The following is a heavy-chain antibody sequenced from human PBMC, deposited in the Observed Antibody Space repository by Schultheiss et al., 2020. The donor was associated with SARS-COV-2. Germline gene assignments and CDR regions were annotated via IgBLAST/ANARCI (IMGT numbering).Heavy chain of an antibody. V-gene: IGHV3-30*07. J-gene: IGHJ4*02. Sequence: GGSLRLSCAASGFTFSSYWMSWVRQAPGKGLEWVAVISYDGSNKYYADSVKGRFTISRDNSKNTLYLQMNSLRAEDTAVYYCAREVRIVGATTSFDYWGQGTLVTVSS. CDR1: GFTFSSYW. D-gene: IGHD1-26*01. CDR3: AREVRIVGATTSFDY. CDR2: ISYDGSNK.